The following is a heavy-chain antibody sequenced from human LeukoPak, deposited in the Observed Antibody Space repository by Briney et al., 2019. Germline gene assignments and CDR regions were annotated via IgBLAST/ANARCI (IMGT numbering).Heavy chain of an antibody. CDR1: GFTFSSFS. CDR3: AKGLASDGWLGHDH. D-gene: IGHD5-12*01. V-gene: IGHV3-23*01. Sequence: GVTLSLSCDVSGFTFSSFSMSRLRQAPGQGLKGVSDISGGGTNTHHEDSVKGTITISRYNFKDTLYVRMNRLRAEAKAVYSCAKGLASDGWLGHDHWGQGTLVTVSS. CDR2: ISGGGTNT. J-gene: IGHJ4*02.